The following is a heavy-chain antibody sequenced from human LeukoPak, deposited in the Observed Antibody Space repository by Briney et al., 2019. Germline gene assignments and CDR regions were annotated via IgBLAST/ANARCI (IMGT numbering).Heavy chain of an antibody. CDR2: IRYDGSNK. V-gene: IGHV3-30*02. CDR3: AKDNRHDFWSGYPTYYYYYMDV. D-gene: IGHD3-3*01. CDR1: GFTFSSYG. J-gene: IGHJ6*03. Sequence: PGGSLRLSCAASGFTFSSYGMHWVRQAPGKGLEWVAFIRYDGSNKYYADSVKGRFTISRDNSKNTLYLQMNSLRAEDTAVYYCAKDNRHDFWSGYPTYYYYYMDVWGKGTTVTVSS.